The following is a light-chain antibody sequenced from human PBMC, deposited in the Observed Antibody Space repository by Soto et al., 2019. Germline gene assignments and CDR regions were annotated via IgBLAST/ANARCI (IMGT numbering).Light chain of an antibody. V-gene: IGKV1-12*01. CDR2: AAS. CDR1: QGISSW. J-gene: IGKJ5*01. Sequence: DIQMTQSPSSVSASVGDRVTITCRASQGISSWLAWYQQRSGKAPKLLIYAASSLQTGVPSRFSGSGSGTEFSFNITSLQPEDVATYYCQQYDDLPITFGQGTRLEI. CDR3: QQYDDLPIT.